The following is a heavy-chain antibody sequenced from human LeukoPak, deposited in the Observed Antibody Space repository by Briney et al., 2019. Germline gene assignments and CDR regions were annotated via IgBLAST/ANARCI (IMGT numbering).Heavy chain of an antibody. J-gene: IGHJ3*02. CDR1: GYTFTGYY. D-gene: IGHD6-19*01. V-gene: IGHV1-2*02. CDR3: ARVRVAVAGKPGAFDI. Sequence: VASVKVSCKASGYTFTGYYMHWVRQAPGQGLEWMGWINPNSGGTNYAQKFQGRVTMTRDTSISTAYMELSRLRSGDTAVYYCARVRVAVAGKPGAFDIWGQGTMVTVSS. CDR2: INPNSGGT.